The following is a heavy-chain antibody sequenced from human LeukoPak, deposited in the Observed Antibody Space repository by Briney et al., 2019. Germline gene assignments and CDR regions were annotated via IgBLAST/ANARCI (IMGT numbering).Heavy chain of an antibody. D-gene: IGHD4-17*01. Sequence: ASVKVSCRASGYTFTGYYMHWVRQAPGQGLEWMGWINPNSGGTNYAQKFQGWVTMTRDTSISTAYMELSRLRSDDTAVYYCARIRTYGDYAFDYWGQGTLVTVSS. V-gene: IGHV1-2*04. CDR3: ARIRTYGDYAFDY. CDR1: GYTFTGYY. J-gene: IGHJ4*02. CDR2: INPNSGGT.